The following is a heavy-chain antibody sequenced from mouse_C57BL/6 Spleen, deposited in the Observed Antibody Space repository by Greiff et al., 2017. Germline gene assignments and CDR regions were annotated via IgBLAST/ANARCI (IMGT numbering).Heavy chain of an antibody. V-gene: IGHV1-82*01. Sequence: QVQLKQSGPELVKPGASVKISCKASGYAFSSSWMNWVKQRPGKGLEWIGRIYPGDGDTNYNGKFKGKATLTADKSSSTAYMQLSSLTSEDSAVYFCIYYDYDGYAMDYGGQGTSVTVSS. CDR3: IYYDYDGYAMDY. CDR1: GYAFSSSW. CDR2: IYPGDGDT. D-gene: IGHD2-4*01. J-gene: IGHJ4*01.